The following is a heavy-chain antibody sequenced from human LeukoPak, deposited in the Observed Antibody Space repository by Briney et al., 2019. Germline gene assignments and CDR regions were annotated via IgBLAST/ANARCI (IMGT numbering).Heavy chain of an antibody. V-gene: IGHV3-74*01. D-gene: IGHD2-8*01. CDR1: GFTFSSYW. CDR3: ATKNHCSNGPCPFDH. CDR2: INSDGSST. Sequence: QAGGSLRLSCAASGFTFSSYWMHWVRQAPGKGLVWVSRINSDGSSTSYADSVKGRFTISRDNAKNTLYLQMNSLRAEDTAVYYCATKNHCSNGPCPFDHWGQGTPVTVSS. J-gene: IGHJ4*02.